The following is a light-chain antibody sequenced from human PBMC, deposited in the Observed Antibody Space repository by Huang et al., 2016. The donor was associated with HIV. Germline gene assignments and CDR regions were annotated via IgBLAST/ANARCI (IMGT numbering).Light chain of an antibody. Sequence: AIQMTQSLSSVSASTGDRVNITCRAWQDIDTLLTWYQQKTGTPPKLLIYGASSLESGVPSRFSGSGSATDFTLTITCLQSDGFATYSCQQYYTYPITFGQGTRL. CDR1: QDIDTL. CDR2: GAS. V-gene: IGKV1-8*01. CDR3: QQYYTYPIT. J-gene: IGKJ5*01.